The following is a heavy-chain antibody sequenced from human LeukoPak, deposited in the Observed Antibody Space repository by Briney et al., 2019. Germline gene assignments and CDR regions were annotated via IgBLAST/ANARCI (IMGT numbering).Heavy chain of an antibody. Sequence: GASVKVSCKASGYTFTSYDINWVRQATGQGLEWMGWMNPNSGNTGYAQKFQGRVTMTRNTSISTAYMELSSLRSEDTAVYYCASGEVFREIFDYWGQGTLVTVSS. J-gene: IGHJ4*02. CDR3: ASGEVFREIFDY. CDR1: GYTFTSYD. CDR2: MNPNSGNT. V-gene: IGHV1-8*01.